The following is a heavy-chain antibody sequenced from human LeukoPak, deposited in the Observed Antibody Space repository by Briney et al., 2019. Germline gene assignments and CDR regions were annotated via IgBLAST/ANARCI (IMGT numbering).Heavy chain of an antibody. CDR2: IIPIFGTA. CDR3: ATDQSGSYADLKI. J-gene: IGHJ4*02. D-gene: IGHD1-26*01. V-gene: IGHV1-69*06. CDR1: GGTFSSYA. Sequence: SVKVSCKASGGTFSSYAISWVRQAPGQGLEWMGGIIPIFGTANYAQKFQGRVTMTEDTSTDTAYMELSSLRSEDTAVYYCATDQSGSYADLKIWGQGTLVTVSS.